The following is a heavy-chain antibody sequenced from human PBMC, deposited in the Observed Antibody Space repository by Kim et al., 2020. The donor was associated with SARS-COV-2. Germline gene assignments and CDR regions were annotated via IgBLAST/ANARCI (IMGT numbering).Heavy chain of an antibody. D-gene: IGHD5-12*01. CDR2: IYKSGSV. Sequence: SETLSLTCTVSGAPIPTNYWSWIRQPPGKRLEWIGYIYKSGSVNYNPSLKSRVTISVDTPKSQFHLKLRSVTAADTARYYCARVDRWLQLEGYDYGRIVWRQGTAVTV. J-gene: IGHJ6*02. V-gene: IGHV4-59*01. CDR1: GAPIPTNY. CDR3: ARVDRWLQLEGYDYGRIV.